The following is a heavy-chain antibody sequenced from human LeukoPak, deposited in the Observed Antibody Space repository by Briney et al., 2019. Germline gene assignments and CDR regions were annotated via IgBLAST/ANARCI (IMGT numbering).Heavy chain of an antibody. J-gene: IGHJ4*02. D-gene: IGHD5-12*01. CDR3: ARDGYPYYFDY. CDR1: GFTFSSYE. CDR2: ISSSGSTI. Sequence: PGGSLRLSCAASGFTFSSYEMNWVRQAPGKGLEWVSYISSSGSTIYFADSVKGRFTISRDNAKNSLYLQMNSLRAEDTAVYYCARDGYPYYFDYWGQGTLVTVSS. V-gene: IGHV3-48*03.